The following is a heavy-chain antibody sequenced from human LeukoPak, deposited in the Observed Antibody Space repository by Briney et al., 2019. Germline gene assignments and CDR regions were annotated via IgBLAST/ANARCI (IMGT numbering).Heavy chain of an antibody. CDR2: VFYSGST. CDR1: GGSISSYY. J-gene: IGHJ5*02. V-gene: IGHV4-59*01. CDR3: ARPPGVAAAWFDP. D-gene: IGHD6-13*01. Sequence: SETLSLTCTVSGGSISSYYWSWIRQPPGKGLEWIAYVFYSGSTNYNPSLKSRVTISVDTSKNQFSLKLSSVTAADTAVYYCARPPGVAAAWFDPWGQGTLVTVSS.